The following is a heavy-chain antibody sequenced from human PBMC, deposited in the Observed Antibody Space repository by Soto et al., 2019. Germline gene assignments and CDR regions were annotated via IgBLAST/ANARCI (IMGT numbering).Heavy chain of an antibody. J-gene: IGHJ4*02. CDR1: GFTFSSYA. V-gene: IGHV3-30-3*01. CDR3: ARGFTYYYDSSGYYYFDY. Sequence: QVQLVESGGGVVQPGRSLRLSCAASGFTFSSYAMHWVRQAPGKGLEWVAVISYDGSNKYYADSVKGRFTISRDNSKNTLYLQVNSLRAEDTAVYYCARGFTYYYDSSGYYYFDYWGQGTLVTVSS. D-gene: IGHD3-22*01. CDR2: ISYDGSNK.